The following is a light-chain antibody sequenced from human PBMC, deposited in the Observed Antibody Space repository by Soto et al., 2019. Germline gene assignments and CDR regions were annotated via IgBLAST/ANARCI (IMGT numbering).Light chain of an antibody. V-gene: IGLV4-69*01. CDR1: SGHSNYA. J-gene: IGLJ3*02. Sequence: QAVVTQSPSASASLGASVKLTCTLSSGHSNYAIAWHQQQPEKGPRYLMKLNSDGSHSKGDGIPDRFSGSSSGAERYRTISSLQSEDEADYYCQTWGTGTPWVFGGGTKLTVL. CDR2: LNSDGSH. CDR3: QTWGTGTPWV.